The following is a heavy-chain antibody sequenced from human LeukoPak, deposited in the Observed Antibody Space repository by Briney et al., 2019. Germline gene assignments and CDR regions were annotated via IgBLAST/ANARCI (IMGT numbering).Heavy chain of an antibody. CDR3: AKVAKYYYGPETYFFFEH. CDR1: GYTFTTYG. CDR2: IIPIFGTA. J-gene: IGHJ4*02. D-gene: IGHD3-10*01. Sequence: ASVKVSCKASGYTFTTYGISWVRQAPGQGLEWMGGIIPIFGTANYAQKFQGRVTITADESTSTAYMELSSLRSEDTAVYYCAKVAKYYYGPETYFFFEHWGQGALVTVSS. V-gene: IGHV1-69*13.